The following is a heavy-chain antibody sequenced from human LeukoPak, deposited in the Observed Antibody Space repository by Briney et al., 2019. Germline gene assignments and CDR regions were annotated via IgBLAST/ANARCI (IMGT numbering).Heavy chain of an antibody. Sequence: QPGGSLRLSCAASGFTFSNYVMSWVRQAPGKGLEWVSTITAGGGSTYYADSVKGRFTISRDNSKNTLCLQMNSLRAEDTAVYYCAKVWTSGSYCNDYWGQGTLVTVSS. CDR3: AKVWTSGSYCNDY. V-gene: IGHV3-23*01. D-gene: IGHD1-26*01. J-gene: IGHJ4*02. CDR1: GFTFSNYV. CDR2: ITAGGGST.